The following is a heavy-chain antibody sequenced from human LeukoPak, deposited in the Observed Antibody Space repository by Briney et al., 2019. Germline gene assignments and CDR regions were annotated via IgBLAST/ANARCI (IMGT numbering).Heavy chain of an antibody. CDR1: GGSISSGGYY. CDR3: ASGYCSGGSCYSDYYYYGMDV. D-gene: IGHD2-15*01. V-gene: IGHV4-61*08. CDR2: IYYSGST. J-gene: IGHJ6*02. Sequence: PSQTLSLTCTVSGGSISSGGYYWSWIRQHPGKGLERIGYIYYSGSTNYNPSLKSRVTISVDTSKNQFSLKLSSVTAADTAVYYCASGYCSGGSCYSDYYYYGMDVWGQGTTVTVSS.